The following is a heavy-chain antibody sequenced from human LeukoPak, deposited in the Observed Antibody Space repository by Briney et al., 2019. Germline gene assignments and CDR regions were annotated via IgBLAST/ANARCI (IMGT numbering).Heavy chain of an antibody. CDR1: GGSISSSRDY. CDR3: ARHVEIAVAGPIDY. V-gene: IGHV4-39*01. D-gene: IGHD6-19*01. CDR2: IYYSGST. J-gene: IGHJ4*02. Sequence: SETLSLTCTVSGGSISSSRDYWGWIRQPPGKGLEWIGSIYYSGSTYYNPSLKSRVTISVDTSKNLFSLKLSSVTAADTAVYYCARHVEIAVAGPIDYWGQGTLVTVPS.